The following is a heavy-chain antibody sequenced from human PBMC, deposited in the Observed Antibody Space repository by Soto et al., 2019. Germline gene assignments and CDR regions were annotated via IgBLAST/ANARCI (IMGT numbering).Heavy chain of an antibody. CDR2: IYYSGST. CDR1: GGSISSYY. V-gene: IGHV4-59*08. CDR3: ARLDSRGFFDS. D-gene: IGHD3-22*01. Sequence: SETLSLTCRVSGGSISSYYWSWIRQPPGKGLEWIGYIYYSGSTNYSPSLKSRITISVDTSKTQFSLKLSSVTAADTAVYYCARLDSRGFFDSWGQGTMVTVSS. J-gene: IGHJ4*02.